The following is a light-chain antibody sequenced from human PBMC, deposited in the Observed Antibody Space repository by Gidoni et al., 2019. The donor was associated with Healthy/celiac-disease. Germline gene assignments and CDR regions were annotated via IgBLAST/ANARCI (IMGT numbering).Light chain of an antibody. V-gene: IGKV1-39*01. CDR2: AAS. J-gene: IGKJ2*01. CDR1: QSISSY. CDR3: QQSYSTPPNT. Sequence: IQMPQSPSSLSASVGDRVTITCRASQSISSYLNWYQQKPGKDPKLLIYAASSLQSGVPSRFSGSGSGTDFTITISSLQPEDFATYYCQQSYSTPPNTFGQGTKLEIK.